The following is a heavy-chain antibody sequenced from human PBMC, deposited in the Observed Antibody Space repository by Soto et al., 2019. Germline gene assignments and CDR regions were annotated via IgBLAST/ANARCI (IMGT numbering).Heavy chain of an antibody. V-gene: IGHV1-18*01. J-gene: IGHJ6*02. Sequence: QVQLVQSGAEVKKPGASVKVSCKASGYTFTSYGISWVRQAPGQGLEWMGWISAYNGNTNYAQKLQGRVTMTTDTSXSXXYMELRSLRSDDTAVYYCARPVRGVITTYYYGMDVWGQGTTVTVSS. D-gene: IGHD3-10*01. CDR1: GYTFTSYG. CDR2: ISAYNGNT. CDR3: ARPVRGVITTYYYGMDV.